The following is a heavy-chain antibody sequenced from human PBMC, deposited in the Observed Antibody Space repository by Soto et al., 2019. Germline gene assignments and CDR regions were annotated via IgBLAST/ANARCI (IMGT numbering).Heavy chain of an antibody. D-gene: IGHD6-13*01. V-gene: IGHV5-51*01. CDR2: IYPGDSDT. Sequence: PGESLKISCKGSGYSFTSYWIGWVRQMPGKGLEWMGIIYPGDSDTRYSPSFQGQVTISADKSISTAYLQWSSLKASDTAMYYCARSGYSSSWEYYYGMDVWGQGTTVTVSS. CDR1: GYSFTSYW. J-gene: IGHJ6*02. CDR3: ARSGYSSSWEYYYGMDV.